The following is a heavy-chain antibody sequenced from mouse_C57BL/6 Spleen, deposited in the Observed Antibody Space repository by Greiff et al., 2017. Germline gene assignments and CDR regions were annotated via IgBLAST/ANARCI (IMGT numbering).Heavy chain of an antibody. J-gene: IGHJ4*01. CDR2: IGSGSSTI. V-gene: IGHV5-17*01. Sequence: EVKVEESGGGLVKPGGSLKLSCEASGFTFSDYGMHWVSQAPEKGLEWVGYIGSGSSTINYEDKVKGRFTISRDTAKNTLFLQMTSLTSEDTAMYYCARPTGALYAMDYWGQGTSVTVSS. CDR3: ARPTGALYAMDY. CDR1: GFTFSDYG. D-gene: IGHD1-1*01.